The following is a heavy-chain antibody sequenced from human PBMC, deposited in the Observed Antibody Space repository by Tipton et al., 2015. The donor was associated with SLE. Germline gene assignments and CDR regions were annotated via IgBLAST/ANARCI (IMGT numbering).Heavy chain of an antibody. V-gene: IGHV4-34*01. CDR1: GGSFSGYY. J-gene: IGHJ4*02. D-gene: IGHD3-3*01. Sequence: TLSLTCAVYGGSFSGYYWSWIRQPPGKGLEWIGEISQSGSTIYNPSLKSRVTISVDTSKNQFSLKLSSVTAADTAVYYCARGGRFLEWLTYWGQGTLVTVSS. CDR2: ISQSGST. CDR3: ARGGRFLEWLTY.